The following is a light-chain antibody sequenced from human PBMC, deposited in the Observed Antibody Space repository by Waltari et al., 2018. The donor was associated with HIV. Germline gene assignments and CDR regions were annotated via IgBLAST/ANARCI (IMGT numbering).Light chain of an antibody. CDR1: QSVSSY. CDR2: GAS. Sequence: EIVLTQSPGTLSLSPGARATLSCRASQSVSSYLAWYQQKPGQAPRLLIYGASTRATGIPDRFSCGGSGTDFTLTISRLEPEDLAVYYCQRYGSSLLTFGGGTKVEI. CDR3: QRYGSSLLT. J-gene: IGKJ4*01. V-gene: IGKV3-20*01.